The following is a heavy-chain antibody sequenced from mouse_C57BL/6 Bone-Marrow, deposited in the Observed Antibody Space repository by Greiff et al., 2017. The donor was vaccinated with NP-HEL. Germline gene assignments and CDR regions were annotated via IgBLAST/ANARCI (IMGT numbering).Heavy chain of an antibody. V-gene: IGHV2-2*01. Sequence: VKLVESGPGLVQPSQSLSINCTVSGFSLTSYGVHWVRQSPGKGLEWLGVIWSGGSTDYNAAFISRLSISKDNSKSKVFFKMNSLQADDTAIYYCARGGYYGLFAYWGQGTLVTVSA. J-gene: IGHJ3*01. CDR3: ARGGYYGLFAY. CDR1: GFSLTSYG. D-gene: IGHD1-1*02. CDR2: IWSGGST.